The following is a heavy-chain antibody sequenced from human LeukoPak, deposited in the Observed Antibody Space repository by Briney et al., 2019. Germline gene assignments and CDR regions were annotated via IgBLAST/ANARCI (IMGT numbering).Heavy chain of an antibody. CDR2: ISSSSSTI. Sequence: PGGSLRLSCAAPGFTFSSYSMNWVRQAPGKGLEWVSYISSSSSTIYYADSVKGRFTISRDNAKNSLYLQMNSLRAEDTAVYYCASDLYYDSSGYLLWGQGTLVTVSS. V-gene: IGHV3-48*01. CDR3: ASDLYYDSSGYLL. J-gene: IGHJ4*02. CDR1: GFTFSSYS. D-gene: IGHD3-22*01.